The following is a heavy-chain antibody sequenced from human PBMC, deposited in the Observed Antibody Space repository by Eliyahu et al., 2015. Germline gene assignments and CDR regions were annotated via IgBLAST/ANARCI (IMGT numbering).Heavy chain of an antibody. J-gene: IGHJ6*02. D-gene: IGHD6-13*01. CDR3: AKALGVAAAQNNAYYYYYGMDV. Sequence: EVQLLESGGGLVQPGGSLRLSCAASGFTFSSYAMRWXRQAPGKGLEGVSAIRGSGGSTYYADSVKGRFTISRDNSKNTLYLQMNSLRAEDTAVYYCAKALGVAAAQNNAYYYYYGMDVWGQGTTVTVSS. V-gene: IGHV3-23*01. CDR1: GFTFSSYA. CDR2: IRGSGGST.